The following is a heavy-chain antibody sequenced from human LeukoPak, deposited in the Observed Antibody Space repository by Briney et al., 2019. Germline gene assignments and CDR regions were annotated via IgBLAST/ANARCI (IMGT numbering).Heavy chain of an antibody. CDR2: ISASGGST. Sequence: GGSLRLSCAASGFTLSSYAMSWVRQAPGKGLEWVSSISASGGSTNYADSVKGRFTISRDNSKNTVYLQMNSLRAEDTAVYYCATTDYRRRFPIFDYWGQGTLVTVSS. J-gene: IGHJ4*02. D-gene: IGHD4-11*01. CDR1: GFTLSSYA. CDR3: ATTDYRRRFPIFDY. V-gene: IGHV3-23*01.